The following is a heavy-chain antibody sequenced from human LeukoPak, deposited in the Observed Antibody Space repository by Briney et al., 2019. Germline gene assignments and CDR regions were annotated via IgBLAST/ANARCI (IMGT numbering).Heavy chain of an antibody. D-gene: IGHD3-22*01. Sequence: SETLSLTCAVYGGSFSGYYWSWIRQPPGKGLEWIGEINHSGSTNYNPSLKSRVTISVDTSKNQFSLKLSSLTAADTAIYYCARHHYYDSSGYNGWFDPWGQGTLVTVSS. CDR2: INHSGST. CDR3: ARHHYYDSSGYNGWFDP. CDR1: GGSFSGYY. V-gene: IGHV4-34*01. J-gene: IGHJ5*02.